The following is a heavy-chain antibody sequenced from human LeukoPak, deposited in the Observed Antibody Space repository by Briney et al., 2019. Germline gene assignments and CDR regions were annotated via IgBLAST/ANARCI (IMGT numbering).Heavy chain of an antibody. Sequence: SETLSLTYTVSGGSISSYYWSWIQQPPGKGLEWIGYIYYSGSTNYNPSLKSRVTISVDTSKNQFSLKLSSVTAADTAVYYCARENAPDYYDSSGFAPYFDYWGQGTPVTVSS. CDR1: GGSISSYY. CDR3: ARENAPDYYDSSGFAPYFDY. V-gene: IGHV4-59*01. D-gene: IGHD3-22*01. CDR2: IYYSGST. J-gene: IGHJ4*02.